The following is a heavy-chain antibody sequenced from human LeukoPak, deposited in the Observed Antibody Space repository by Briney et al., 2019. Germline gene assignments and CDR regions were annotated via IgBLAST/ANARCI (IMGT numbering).Heavy chain of an antibody. CDR2: ISTSSNYI. CDR1: GFTFSTYN. V-gene: IGHV3-21*01. CDR3: ARDVGAAAPDAFDI. J-gene: IGHJ3*02. D-gene: IGHD1-26*01. Sequence: PGGSLRLSCAASGFTFSTYNMNWVRQAPGTGPEWVSSISTSSNYIYYADSVKGRFTISRDNAKNSLYLQMNSLRVEDTDVYYCARDVGAAAPDAFDIWGQGTMVTVSS.